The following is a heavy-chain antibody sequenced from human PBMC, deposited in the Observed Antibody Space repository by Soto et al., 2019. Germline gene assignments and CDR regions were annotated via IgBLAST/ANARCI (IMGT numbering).Heavy chain of an antibody. D-gene: IGHD1-26*01. V-gene: IGHV4-4*02. Sequence: QVQLQESGPGLVKPSETLSLTCAVSGGSIGISNWWSWVRQTPGKGLEWIGQIHHSGSTTYSPSLTSRVTISVDKSKNQFSLKMNSVTAADTAVYYCARGGYYFYMDVWGKGTTVTVSS. CDR3: ARGGYYFYMDV. J-gene: IGHJ6*03. CDR2: IHHSGST. CDR1: GGSIGISNW.